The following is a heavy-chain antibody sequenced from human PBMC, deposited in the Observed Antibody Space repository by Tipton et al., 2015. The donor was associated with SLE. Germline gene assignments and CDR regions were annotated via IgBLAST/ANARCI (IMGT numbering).Heavy chain of an antibody. CDR2: IYYSGST. Sequence: TLSLTCTVSGGSISSHYWSWIRQPPGKGLEWIGYIYYSGSTYYNPPLKSRVTISVDTSKNQFSLKLSSVTAADTAVYYCARVTHSSSWVPYYFDYWGQGTLVTVSS. CDR3: ARVTHSSSWVPYYFDY. CDR1: GGSISSHY. V-gene: IGHV4-59*08. D-gene: IGHD6-13*01. J-gene: IGHJ4*02.